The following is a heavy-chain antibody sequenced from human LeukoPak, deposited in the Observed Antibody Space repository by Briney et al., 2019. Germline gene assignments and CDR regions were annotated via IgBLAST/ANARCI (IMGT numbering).Heavy chain of an antibody. Sequence: SGTLSLTCTVSGGSISSYYWSWIRQPPGKGLEWIGYIYYSGSTNYNPSLKSRVTISVDTSKNQFSLKLSSVTAADTAVYYCARKVSEDYYYMDVWGKGTTVTVSS. J-gene: IGHJ6*03. D-gene: IGHD1-14*01. CDR1: GGSISSYY. V-gene: IGHV4-59*01. CDR3: ARKVSEDYYYMDV. CDR2: IYYSGST.